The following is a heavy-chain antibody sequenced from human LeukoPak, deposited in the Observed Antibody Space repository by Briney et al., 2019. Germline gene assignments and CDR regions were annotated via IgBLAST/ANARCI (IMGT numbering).Heavy chain of an antibody. CDR2: IYYSGIT. CDR1: GGSISSSSYY. J-gene: IGHJ6*02. CDR3: ARQSYDSSGYWPYDYYYYGMDV. V-gene: IGHV4-39*01. Sequence: PSETLSLTGTVSGGSISSSSYYWGWIRQPPGKGLEWIGSIYYSGITYYNPSLKSRVTISVDTSKNQFSLKLSSVTAADTAVYYCARQSYDSSGYWPYDYYYYGMDVWGQGTTVTVSS. D-gene: IGHD3-22*01.